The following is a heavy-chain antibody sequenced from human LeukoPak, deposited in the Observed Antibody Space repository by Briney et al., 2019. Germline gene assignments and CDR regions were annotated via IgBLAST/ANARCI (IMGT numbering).Heavy chain of an antibody. CDR3: ARVSRKVNYYDSSGYYYFDN. Sequence: SETLSLTCTVSGGSISSYYWSWIRQPPGKGLEWIGYIHYSWSTNYSPSFKSRVTISIDTSRNQFSLKLSSVTAADTAVYYCARVSRKVNYYDSSGYYYFDNWGQGTLVTVSS. CDR2: IHYSWST. CDR1: GGSISSYY. D-gene: IGHD3-22*01. J-gene: IGHJ4*02. V-gene: IGHV4-59*01.